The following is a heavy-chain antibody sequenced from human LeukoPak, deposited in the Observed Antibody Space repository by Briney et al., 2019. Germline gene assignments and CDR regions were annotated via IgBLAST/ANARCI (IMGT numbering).Heavy chain of an antibody. J-gene: IGHJ6*03. CDR2: IYTSGST. D-gene: IGHD5/OR15-5a*01. V-gene: IGHV4-4*07. CDR1: GGSLSSYY. Sequence: SGTLSLTCTVSGGSLSSYYWSWIRQPAGQGLEWIGRIYTSGSTNYNPSLKSRVTMSVDTSKNQFSLKLSSVTPADTAVYYCARVSRDYYYDYMDVWGKGTTVTVSS. CDR3: ARVSRDYYYDYMDV.